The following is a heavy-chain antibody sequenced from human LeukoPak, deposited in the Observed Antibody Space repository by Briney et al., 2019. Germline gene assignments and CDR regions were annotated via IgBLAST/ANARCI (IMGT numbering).Heavy chain of an antibody. D-gene: IGHD4-23*01. CDR3: AAVVTADFVFDF. V-gene: IGHV4-59*12. Sequence: SETLSLTCTLSGGSISRYFWSWIRQPPGKGLEWIGYIYYSGSTNCNASVKSRVTISVDTSKIEFSLKLSSGTAADTAVYYGAAVVTADFVFDFWGQGTMVTVSS. J-gene: IGHJ4*02. CDR2: IYYSGST. CDR1: GGSISRYF.